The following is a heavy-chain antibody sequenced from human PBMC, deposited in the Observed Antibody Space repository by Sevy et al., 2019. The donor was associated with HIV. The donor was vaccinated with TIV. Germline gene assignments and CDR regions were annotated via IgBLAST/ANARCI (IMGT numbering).Heavy chain of an antibody. V-gene: IGHV3-23*01. CDR3: AKDISVGYYYFDY. Sequence: GGSLRLSCAASGFTFNTYAMNWVRQAPGKGLEWVSGISGSGRSTYYADSVKGRFTISRDNSKNTFYLQMSSLRAEDMAVYYCAKDISVGYYYFDYWGQGALVTVSS. CDR1: GFTFNTYA. J-gene: IGHJ4*02. D-gene: IGHD3-3*01. CDR2: ISGSGRST.